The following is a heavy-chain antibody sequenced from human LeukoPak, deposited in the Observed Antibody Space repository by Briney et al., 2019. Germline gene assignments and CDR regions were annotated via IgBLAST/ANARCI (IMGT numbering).Heavy chain of an antibody. CDR1: GFTFSSYG. Sequence: GSLRLSCAAPGFTFSSYGMHWVRRAPGKGLEWVAFIRYDGSNKYYADSVKGRFTISRDNSKNTLYLQMNSLRAEDTAVYYCAKDHQALAGTNCDYWGQGTLVTVSS. CDR3: AKDHQALAGTNCDY. CDR2: IRYDGSNK. D-gene: IGHD6-19*01. V-gene: IGHV3-30*02. J-gene: IGHJ4*02.